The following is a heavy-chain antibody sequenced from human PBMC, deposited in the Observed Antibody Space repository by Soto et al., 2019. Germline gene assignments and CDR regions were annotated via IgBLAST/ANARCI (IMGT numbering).Heavy chain of an antibody. CDR2: INAGNGNT. V-gene: IGHV1-3*01. Sequence: ASVKVSCKASGYTFTSYVIHWVRQAPGQRLEWMGRINAGNGNTKYPQQFQGRVTITRDTSATTAYMELSSLRSEDTGVYFCARGINWNPLYDYYGRDVWGQGTTVTVSS. CDR3: ARGINWNPLYDYYGRDV. CDR1: GYTFTSYV. D-gene: IGHD1-1*01. J-gene: IGHJ6*01.